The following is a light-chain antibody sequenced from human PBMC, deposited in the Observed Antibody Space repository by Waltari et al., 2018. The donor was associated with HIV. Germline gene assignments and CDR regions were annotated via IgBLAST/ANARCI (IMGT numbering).Light chain of an antibody. CDR2: RAS. J-gene: IGKJ5*01. CDR1: QSIGSSF. V-gene: IGKV3-20*01. Sequence: EIVLTQSPSTLSLSPGERATLSCRASQSIGSSFLAWYQQKPGQAPRLLIYRASTRATGIPDRFSGSGSGTDFTLTISRLEPEDFAVYHCQQFVGPPPITFGQGTRLEIK. CDR3: QQFVGPPPIT.